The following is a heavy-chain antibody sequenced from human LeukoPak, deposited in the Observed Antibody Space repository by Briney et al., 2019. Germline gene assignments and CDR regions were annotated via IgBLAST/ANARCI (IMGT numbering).Heavy chain of an antibody. CDR3: ARGGSSSQFDY. D-gene: IGHD6-13*01. V-gene: IGHV4-59*12. J-gene: IGHJ4*02. CDR2: VFYSGTT. CDR1: GGSSSSDY. Sequence: SETLSLTCTVSGGSSSSDYWSWIRQPPGRGLEWIGYVFYSGTTNYNPSLKSRVTISVDTSKNQFSLKLSSVTAADTAVYYCARGGSSSQFDYWGQGTLVTVSS.